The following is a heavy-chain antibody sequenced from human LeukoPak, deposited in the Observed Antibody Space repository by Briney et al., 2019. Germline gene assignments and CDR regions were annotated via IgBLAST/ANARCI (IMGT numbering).Heavy chain of an antibody. CDR3: ARGYGDYVGGNYFDY. CDR1: GYTFTSYG. D-gene: IGHD4-17*01. J-gene: IGHJ4*02. V-gene: IGHV1-18*01. Sequence: ASVKVSRKPSGYTFTSYGISWVRPAPGQGLEWMGWISAYNGNTNYAQKLQGRVTMTTDTSTSTAYMELRSLRSDDTAVYYCARGYGDYVGGNYFDYWGQGTLVTVSS. CDR2: ISAYNGNT.